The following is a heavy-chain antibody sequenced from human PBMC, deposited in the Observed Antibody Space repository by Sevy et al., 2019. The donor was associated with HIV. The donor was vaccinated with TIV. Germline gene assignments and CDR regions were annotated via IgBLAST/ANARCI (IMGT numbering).Heavy chain of an antibody. J-gene: IGHJ4*02. CDR2: MNPNSGNT. Sequence: ASVKVSCKASGYTFTSYDINWVRQATGQGLEWMGWMNPNSGNTGYAQKFQGRVTMTRNTSISTAYMELSSLGSEDTAGYYCARGRSGWYVGRGSVDYWGQGTLVTVSS. CDR1: GYTFTSYD. V-gene: IGHV1-8*01. D-gene: IGHD6-19*01. CDR3: ARGRSGWYVGRGSVDY.